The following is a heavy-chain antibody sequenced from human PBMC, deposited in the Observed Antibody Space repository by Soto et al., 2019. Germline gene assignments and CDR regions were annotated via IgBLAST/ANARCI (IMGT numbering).Heavy chain of an antibody. CDR3: ARAGHRIYYDSSGYYSFDY. D-gene: IGHD3-22*01. CDR1: GGSVSSDSSY. CDR2: VSYTGST. V-gene: IGHV4-61*01. J-gene: IGHJ4*02. Sequence: QVQLQESGPGLVKPSETLSLICTVSGGSVSSDSSYWSWIRQPPGKGLEWIGYVSYTGSTTYNPSLNSRIPISMDTSENQFSLKLSSVPAADTAVYYCARAGHRIYYDSSGYYSFDYWGQGTLVTVSS.